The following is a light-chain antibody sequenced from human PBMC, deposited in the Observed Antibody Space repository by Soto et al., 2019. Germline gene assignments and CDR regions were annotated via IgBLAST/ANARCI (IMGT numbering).Light chain of an antibody. CDR2: GAS. CDR1: QSVSNSY. J-gene: IGKJ1*01. CDR3: QQYGSSPWT. V-gene: IGKV3-20*01. Sequence: EIVLTQSPGTLSLSPGERATLSCRASQSVSNSYIAWYQQKPGQAPRLLIYGASSRATGIPDRFSGSGSGTDSTLTISRLEPEDFAVYDGQQYGSSPWTFGHGTKVEIK.